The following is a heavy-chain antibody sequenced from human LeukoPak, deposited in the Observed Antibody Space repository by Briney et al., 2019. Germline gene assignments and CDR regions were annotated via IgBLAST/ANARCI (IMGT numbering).Heavy chain of an antibody. Sequence: GGSLRLSCAASGFTFSSYGMHWVRQAPGKGLEWVSSITSDTRYTFYADSVKGRFTISRDNAKNSLYLQMNSLRAEDTAVYYCARDKQWLGGDAFDIWGQGTMVTVSS. CDR2: ITSDTRYT. CDR3: ARDKQWLGGDAFDI. CDR1: GFTFSSYG. J-gene: IGHJ3*02. D-gene: IGHD6-19*01. V-gene: IGHV3-21*01.